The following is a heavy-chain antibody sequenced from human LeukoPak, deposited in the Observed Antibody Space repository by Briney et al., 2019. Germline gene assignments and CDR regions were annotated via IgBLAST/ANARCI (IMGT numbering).Heavy chain of an antibody. CDR2: INPNSGGT. J-gene: IGHJ4*02. V-gene: IGHV1-2*02. CDR3: ARSPLTGVGVPAAKGGDY. Sequence: ASVKVSCKASGYTFTGYYMHWVRQAPGQGLEWMGWINPNSGGTNYAQKFQGRVTMTRDTSISTAYMELSRLRSDDTAVYYCARSPLTGVGVPAAKGGDYWGQGTLVTVSS. D-gene: IGHD2-2*01. CDR1: GYTFTGYY.